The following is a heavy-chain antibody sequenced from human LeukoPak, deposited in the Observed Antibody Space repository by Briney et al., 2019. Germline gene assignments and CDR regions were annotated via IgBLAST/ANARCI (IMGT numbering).Heavy chain of an antibody. CDR2: ISRSGGST. D-gene: IGHD1-26*01. V-gene: IGHV3-23*01. CDR3: AKAGMGATWAFDH. J-gene: IGHJ4*02. Sequence: PGGSLRLSCAASGFTFSSYAMSWVRQAPGKGLEWVSGISRSGGSTYYADSVKGRFTISRDNSKNTLYLEMNSLRAEDTAVYYCAKAGMGATWAFDHWGQGTLVTVSP. CDR1: GFTFSSYA.